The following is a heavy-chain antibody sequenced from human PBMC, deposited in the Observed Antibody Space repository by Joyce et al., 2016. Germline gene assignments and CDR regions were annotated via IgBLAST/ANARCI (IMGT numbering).Heavy chain of an antibody. CDR2: YDREDAWT. D-gene: IGHD3/OR15-3a*01. CDR3: ATVAWRFLDFGGLLAGGDFDR. CDR1: GDTLSQLS. Sequence: QVHLVQSGAEVRKPGASVTLSCKVSGDTLSQLSLHWVRKRPVKGLEWMGGYDREDAWTVYAQKFRGRVTMTEDTFTETAYMELTSLTSDDTAVYYCATVAWRFLDFGGLLAGGDFDRWGPRTLVIVSS. J-gene: IGHJ4*01. V-gene: IGHV1-24*01.